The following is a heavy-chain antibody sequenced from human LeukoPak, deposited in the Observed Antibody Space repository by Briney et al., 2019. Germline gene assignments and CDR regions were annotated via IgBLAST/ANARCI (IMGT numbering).Heavy chain of an antibody. D-gene: IGHD3-16*01. CDR2: ISSSSSYI. Sequence: SGGSLRLSCAASGFTFSSYSMNWVRQAPGKGLEWVSSISSSSSYIYYADSVKGRFTISRDNAKNSLYLQMNSLRAEDTAVYYCARAGGVDYYFDYWGQGTLVTVSS. CDR3: ARAGGVDYYFDY. J-gene: IGHJ4*02. V-gene: IGHV3-21*01. CDR1: GFTFSSYS.